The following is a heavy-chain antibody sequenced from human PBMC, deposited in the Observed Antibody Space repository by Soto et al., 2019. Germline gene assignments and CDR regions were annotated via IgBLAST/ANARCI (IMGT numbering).Heavy chain of an antibody. D-gene: IGHD1-1*01. CDR1: GFTFSSYS. CDR2: ISSASSSI. CDR3: ARYDAFKAFDL. V-gene: IGHV3-21*01. Sequence: EVQLVESGGGPVKPGGSLRLSCVISGFTFSSYSMNWVRQSPGKGLEWVASISSASSSIDFADSVKGRFTISRDNVNNSVFLQMNSLRAEDTGIYYCARYDAFKAFDLWGQGTMVTVSS. J-gene: IGHJ3*01.